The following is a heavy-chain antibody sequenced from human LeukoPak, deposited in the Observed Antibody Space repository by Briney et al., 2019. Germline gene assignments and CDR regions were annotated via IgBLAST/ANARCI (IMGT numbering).Heavy chain of an antibody. V-gene: IGHV3-11*04. J-gene: IGHJ4*02. Sequence: PGGSLRLSCAASGFTFSDYYMGWIRQAPGKGLEWVSYISSSGSTIYYADSVKGRFTISRDNAKNSLYLQMNSLRAEDTAVYYCARDLRSSSWYSDFDYWGQGTLVTVSS. CDR1: GFTFSDYY. D-gene: IGHD6-13*01. CDR3: ARDLRSSSWYSDFDY. CDR2: ISSSGSTI.